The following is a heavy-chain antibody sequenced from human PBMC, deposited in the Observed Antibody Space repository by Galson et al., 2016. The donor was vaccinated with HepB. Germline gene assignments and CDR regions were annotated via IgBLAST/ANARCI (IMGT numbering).Heavy chain of an antibody. D-gene: IGHD3-10*01. J-gene: IGHJ6*02. Sequence: SLRLSCAVSGFNVNDYNMHWVRQAPGKGLEWAAVVSYDGSKYYADSVRGRFTISRDNSKNTLYLEMSSLRGEDTAVYFCARGLLSGFGDFRDYYYYGMGVWGQGTTVTVSS. CDR2: VSYDGSK. CDR1: GFNVNDYN. CDR3: ARGLLSGFGDFRDYYYYGMGV. V-gene: IGHV3-30*03.